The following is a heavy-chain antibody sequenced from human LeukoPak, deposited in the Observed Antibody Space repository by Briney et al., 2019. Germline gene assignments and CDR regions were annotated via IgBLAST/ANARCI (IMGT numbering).Heavy chain of an antibody. Sequence: PGGSLRLSCAASGVTLSDAWMTWVRQAPGKGLEWVGRIKNKVDGETTDYAAPVIGRFIISRDESRNTLYLQMNNLKTEDTAVYYCTVDFAVTGREPALGVYYGRSVWGQGTTVIVS. CDR2: IKNKVDGETT. D-gene: IGHD3-16*01. CDR1: GVTLSDAW. V-gene: IGHV3-15*01. J-gene: IGHJ6*02. CDR3: TVDFAVTGREPALGVYYGRSV.